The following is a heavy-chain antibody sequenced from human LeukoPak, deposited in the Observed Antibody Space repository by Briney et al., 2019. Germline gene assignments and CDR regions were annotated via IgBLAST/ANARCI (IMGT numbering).Heavy chain of an antibody. Sequence: GGSLRLSCAASGFAFSTYAMHWVRQAPGKGLEWLAFMSYDGGDKYYAESVKGRFTISRDNSKNTLYLQMNSLRAEDTAVYYCASSIVATSFDYWGQGTLVTVSS. CDR3: ASSIVATSFDY. V-gene: IGHV3-30*07. CDR2: MSYDGGDK. CDR1: GFAFSTYA. D-gene: IGHD5-12*01. J-gene: IGHJ4*02.